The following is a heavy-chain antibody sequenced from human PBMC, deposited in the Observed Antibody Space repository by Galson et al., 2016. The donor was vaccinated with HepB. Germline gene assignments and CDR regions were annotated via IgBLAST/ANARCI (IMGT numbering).Heavy chain of an antibody. V-gene: IGHV3-23*01. Sequence: SLRLSCAASGFTFSNYAMSWVRQAPGKGLEWVSAISGSGGSTYYADSVQGRVTISRDNSKNTLFLQLNTLRADDTATYYCAHRRDTFGGALVGTFDYWGQGTRVTVSS. J-gene: IGHJ4*02. CDR2: ISGSGGST. D-gene: IGHD3-16*02. CDR1: GFTFSNYA. CDR3: AHRRDTFGGALVGTFDY.